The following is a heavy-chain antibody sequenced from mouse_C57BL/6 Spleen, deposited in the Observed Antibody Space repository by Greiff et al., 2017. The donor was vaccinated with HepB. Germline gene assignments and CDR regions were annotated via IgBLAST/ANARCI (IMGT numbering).Heavy chain of an antibody. V-gene: IGHV2-5*01. CDR2: IWRGGST. J-gene: IGHJ4*01. CDR1: GFSFTSYG. Sequence: VQLQESGPGLVQPSQSLSITCTVSGFSFTSYGVHWVRQSPGKGLEWLGVIWRGGSTDYNAAFMSRLSITKDNSKSQVFFKMNSLQADDTAIYYGAKNKGPTGVYAMDYWGQGTSVTVSS. D-gene: IGHD1-1*01. CDR3: AKNKGPTGVYAMDY.